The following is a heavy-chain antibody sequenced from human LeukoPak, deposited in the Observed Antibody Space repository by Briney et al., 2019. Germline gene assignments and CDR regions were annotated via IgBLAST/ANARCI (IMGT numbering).Heavy chain of an antibody. D-gene: IGHD1-26*01. CDR1: GFTFSSYS. J-gene: IGHJ4*02. CDR3: AKDWYSGSYYPRISFDY. CDR2: ISSISSYI. Sequence: GGSLRLSCAASGFTFSSYSMNWVRQAPGKGLEWVSSISSISSYIYYADSVKGRFSISRDNAKNSLYLQMNSLRAEDTAVYYCAKDWYSGSYYPRISFDYWGQGTLVTVPS. V-gene: IGHV3-21*04.